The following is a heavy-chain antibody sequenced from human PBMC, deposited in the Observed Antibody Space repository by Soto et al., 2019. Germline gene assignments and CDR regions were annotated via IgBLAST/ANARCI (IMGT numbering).Heavy chain of an antibody. CDR3: TTAFGV. CDR2: IKSKTDGGTT. Sequence: SCKASGYTFTNYAMQWVRQAPGKGLEWVGRIKSKTDGGTTDYAAPVKGRFTISRDDSKNTLYLQMNSLKNEDTAVYYCTTAFGVWGQGTTVTVS. J-gene: IGHJ6*02. V-gene: IGHV3-15*07. D-gene: IGHD3-16*01. CDR1: GYTFTNYA.